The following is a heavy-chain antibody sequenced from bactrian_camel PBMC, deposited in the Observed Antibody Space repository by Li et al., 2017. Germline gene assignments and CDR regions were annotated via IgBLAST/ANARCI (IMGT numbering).Heavy chain of an antibody. CDR1: GWPYSAYL. D-gene: IGHD6*01. J-gene: IGHJ4*01. CDR3: ALDGTYGGDWDADRVLSRTEYNC. Sequence: HVQLVESGGGAVRTGESLRLSCEVSGWPYSAYLMAWFRQIPGKEREGVAAINSDGLTTYADSVKGRYTISKDNAKSTLYLQMNSLNPEDTAMYYCALDGTYGGDWDADRVLSRTEYNCWGQGTQVTVS. V-gene: IGHV3S57*01. CDR2: INSDGLT.